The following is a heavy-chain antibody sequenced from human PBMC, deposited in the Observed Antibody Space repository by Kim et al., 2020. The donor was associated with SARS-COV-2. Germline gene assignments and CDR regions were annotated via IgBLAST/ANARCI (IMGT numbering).Heavy chain of an antibody. Sequence: GGSLRLSCAASGFTFSSYGMHWVRQAPGKGLEWVAVISYDGSNKYYADSVKGRFTISRDNSKNTLYLQMNSLRAEDTAVYYCAKDKLDGIAVAGTLDYWGQGTLVTVSS. CDR3: AKDKLDGIAVAGTLDY. J-gene: IGHJ4*02. V-gene: IGHV3-30*18. CDR1: GFTFSSYG. D-gene: IGHD6-19*01. CDR2: ISYDGSNK.